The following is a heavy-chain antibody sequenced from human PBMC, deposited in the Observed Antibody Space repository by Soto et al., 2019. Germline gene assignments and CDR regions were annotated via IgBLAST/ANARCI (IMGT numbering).Heavy chain of an antibody. V-gene: IGHV3-30-3*01. J-gene: IGHJ4*02. CDR1: GFTFSSYA. CDR3: ARVSYRDGYNPFDY. Sequence: GVSLRLSCAASGFTFSSYAMHWVRQAPGKGLEWVAVISYDGSNKYYADSVKGRFTISRDNSKNTLYLQMNSLRAEDTAVYYCARVSYRDGYNPFDYWGQGTLVTVSS. D-gene: IGHD5-12*01. CDR2: ISYDGSNK.